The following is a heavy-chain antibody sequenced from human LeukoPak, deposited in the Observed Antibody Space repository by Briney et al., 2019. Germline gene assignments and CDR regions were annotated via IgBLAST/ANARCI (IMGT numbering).Heavy chain of an antibody. Sequence: SQTLSLTCTVSGGSISSGGYYWSWIRQPPGKGLEWIGEINHSGSTNYNPSLKSRVTISVDTSKNQFSLKLSSVTAADTAVYYCAREYSSSWYFDYWGQGTLVTVSS. CDR1: GGSISSGGYY. J-gene: IGHJ4*02. CDR2: INHSGST. CDR3: AREYSSSWYFDY. V-gene: IGHV4-30-2*01. D-gene: IGHD6-13*01.